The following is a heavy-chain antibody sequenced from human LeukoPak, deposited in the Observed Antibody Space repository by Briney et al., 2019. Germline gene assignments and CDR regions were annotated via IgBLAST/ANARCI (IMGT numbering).Heavy chain of an antibody. Sequence: GGSLRLSCAASGLTFSSYAMTWDRQAPGKGLEWVSAINFSGANTYYADSVKGRFTVSRDNSKNTLYLQMNSLRAGDTAVYYCAKFSSTGKTAFDSWGQGTLVTVSS. CDR1: GLTFSSYA. V-gene: IGHV3-23*01. J-gene: IGHJ4*02. CDR3: AKFSSTGKTAFDS. D-gene: IGHD1-1*01. CDR2: INFSGANT.